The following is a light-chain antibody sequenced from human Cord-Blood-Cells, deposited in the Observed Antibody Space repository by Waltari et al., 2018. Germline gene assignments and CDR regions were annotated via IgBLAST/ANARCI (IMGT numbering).Light chain of an antibody. Sequence: EIVLTQSPATLSLSPGERATLSCRASQSVSSYLAWYQQKPGQAPRLLIYDASNRATGSPARFRGSGSGRDFTLTISSLEPEDFEVYYCQQRSNWPFTFGQGTRLEIK. V-gene: IGKV3-11*02. CDR2: DAS. CDR3: QQRSNWPFT. J-gene: IGKJ5*01. CDR1: QSVSSY.